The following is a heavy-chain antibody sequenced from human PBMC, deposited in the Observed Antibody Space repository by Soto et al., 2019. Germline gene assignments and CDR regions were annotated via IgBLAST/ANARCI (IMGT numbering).Heavy chain of an antibody. D-gene: IGHD6-13*01. CDR1: GGSFSGYY. Sequence: QVQLQQWGAGLLKPSEALSLTCAVYGGSFSGYYWSCIRQPPGKGLEWIGEINHSGSTNYNPSLKSRVTISVDTSKNQFSLKLSSVTAADTAVHYCARRGWYSSSRGKFDPWGQGTLVTVSS. V-gene: IGHV4-34*01. J-gene: IGHJ5*02. CDR2: INHSGST. CDR3: ARRGWYSSSRGKFDP.